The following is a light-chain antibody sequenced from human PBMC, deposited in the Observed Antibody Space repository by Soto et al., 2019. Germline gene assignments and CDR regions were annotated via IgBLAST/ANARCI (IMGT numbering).Light chain of an antibody. J-gene: IGKJ5*01. CDR2: AAS. Sequence: QMNKSPASLSAYVGDRVTITCQASQSISTYLHWYQQKPGKAPNLLIYAASTLQSGVPSRFSGSGSGTDFTLTISSLQPEDFATYYCQQLNSYPLTFAQGTRLEIK. CDR3: QQLNSYPLT. V-gene: IGKV1-39*01. CDR1: QSISTY.